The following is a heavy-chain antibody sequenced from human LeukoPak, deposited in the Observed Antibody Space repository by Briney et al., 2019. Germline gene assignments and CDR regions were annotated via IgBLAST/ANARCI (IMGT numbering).Heavy chain of an antibody. D-gene: IGHD6-19*01. V-gene: IGHV1-8*01. Sequence: ASVKVSCKASGYTLTSYDINWVRQATGQGLEWMGWMNPNSGNTGYAQKFQGRVTMARNTSISTAYMELSSLRSEDTAVYYCARGGIAVAGRDNWFDPWGQGTLVTVSS. CDR2: MNPNSGNT. J-gene: IGHJ5*02. CDR3: ARGGIAVAGRDNWFDP. CDR1: GYTLTSYD.